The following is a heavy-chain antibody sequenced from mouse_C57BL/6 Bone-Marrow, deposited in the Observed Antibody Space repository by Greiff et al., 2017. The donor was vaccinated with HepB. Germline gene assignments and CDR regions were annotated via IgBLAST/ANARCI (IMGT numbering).Heavy chain of an antibody. CDR2: IYPGSGST. J-gene: IGHJ2*01. D-gene: IGHD1-1*01. CDR1: GYTFTSYW. V-gene: IGHV1-55*01. Sequence: QVQLQQPGAELVKPGASVKMSCKASGYTFTSYWITWVKQRPGQGLEWIGDIYPGSGSTNYNEKFKSKATLTVDTSSSTAYMQLSSLTSEDSAVYYCARPKFTTVVATDYWGQGITLTVSS. CDR3: ARPKFTTVVATDY.